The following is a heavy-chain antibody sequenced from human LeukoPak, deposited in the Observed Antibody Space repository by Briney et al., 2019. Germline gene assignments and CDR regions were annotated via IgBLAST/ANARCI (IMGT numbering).Heavy chain of an antibody. CDR2: IKPNSGGT. J-gene: IGHJ5*02. D-gene: IGHD1-26*01. Sequence: GASVKVSCKASGYTFTGYYMHWVRQAPGQGLEWMGWIKPNSGGTNYAQKFQGRVTMTRDTSISTAYMELSRLRSDDTAVYYCAREVVSGSYPGWFDPWGQGTLVTVSS. V-gene: IGHV1-2*02. CDR1: GYTFTGYY. CDR3: AREVVSGSYPGWFDP.